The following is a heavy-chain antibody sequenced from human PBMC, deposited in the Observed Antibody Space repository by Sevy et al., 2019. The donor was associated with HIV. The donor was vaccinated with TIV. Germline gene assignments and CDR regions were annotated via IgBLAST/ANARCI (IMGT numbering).Heavy chain of an antibody. J-gene: IGHJ6*02. CDR2: INSDGSST. D-gene: IGHD3-22*01. V-gene: IGHV3-74*01. Sequence: GGSLRLSCAASGFTFSSYWMHWVRQAPGKGLVWVSRINSDGSSTSYADSVKGRFTISRDNAKNTLYLQMNSLRAEDTAVYYCARGLHYYDSSGYSYYYGMDVLGQGTTVTVSS. CDR1: GFTFSSYW. CDR3: ARGLHYYDSSGYSYYYGMDV.